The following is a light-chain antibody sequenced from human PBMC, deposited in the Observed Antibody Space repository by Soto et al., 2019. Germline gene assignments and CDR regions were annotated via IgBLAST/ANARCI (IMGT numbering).Light chain of an antibody. CDR3: SSFTSSSTYV. CDR2: EVS. CDR1: SSDVGNYNY. V-gene: IGLV2-14*01. J-gene: IGLJ1*01. Sequence: QSVLTQPASVSGSPGQSITISCTGTSSDVGNYNYVSWYQQHPGKAPKLMIYEVSNRPSGVSNRFSGSKSGNTASLTISGLQAEDEADYSCSSFTSSSTYVFGTGTKLTVL.